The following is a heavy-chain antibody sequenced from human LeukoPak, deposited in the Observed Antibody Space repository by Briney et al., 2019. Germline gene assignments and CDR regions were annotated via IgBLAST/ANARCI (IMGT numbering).Heavy chain of an antibody. CDR1: GFTFSSYA. J-gene: IGHJ6*02. V-gene: IGHV3-30-3*01. CDR3: ARGAAAAGINYYYGVDV. D-gene: IGHD6-13*01. Sequence: GGSLRLSCAASGFTFSSYAMHWVRQAPGKGLEWVAVISYDGSNKYYADSVKGRFTISRDNSKNTLYLQMNSLRAEDTAVYYCARGAAAAGINYYYGVDVWGQGTTVTVSS. CDR2: ISYDGSNK.